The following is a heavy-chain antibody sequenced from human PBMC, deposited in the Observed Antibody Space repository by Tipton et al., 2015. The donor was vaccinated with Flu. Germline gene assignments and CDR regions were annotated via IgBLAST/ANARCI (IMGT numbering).Heavy chain of an antibody. D-gene: IGHD3-9*01. CDR2: IYHSGST. V-gene: IGHV4-38-2*02. CDR3: ANTYYDILTDAFDI. J-gene: IGHJ3*02. Sequence: TLSLTCTVSGYSISSGYYWGWIRQPPGKGLEWIGSIYHSGSTHYNPSLKSRVTISVDTSKNQFSLKLSSVTAADTAVYYCANTYYDILTDAFDIWGQGTMVTVSS. CDR1: GYSISSGYY.